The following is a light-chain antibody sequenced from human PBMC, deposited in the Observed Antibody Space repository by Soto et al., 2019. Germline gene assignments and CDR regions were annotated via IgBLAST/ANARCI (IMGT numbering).Light chain of an antibody. Sequence: QSVLTQSPSVSAAPGQKVTISCSGSSSNIGNNYVSWYQQLPGTAPKLLSYANNQRPSGIPDRFSGSKSGTSGTLDITGLQTWDEADYYCATWAGSLPGEVFGGGTKLTVL. CDR2: ANN. CDR3: ATWAGSLPGEV. V-gene: IGLV1-51*01. CDR1: SSNIGNNY. J-gene: IGLJ2*01.